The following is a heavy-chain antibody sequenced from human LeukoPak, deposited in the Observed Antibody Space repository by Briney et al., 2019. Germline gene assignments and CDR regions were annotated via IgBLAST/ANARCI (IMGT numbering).Heavy chain of an antibody. CDR2: IIPSAVAT. CDR1: GFAFITCA. V-gene: IGHV3-23*01. Sequence: GGALRLSCDAAGFAFITCAMTWVRRGPGKGLEGVAAIIPSAVATYYPASLTARSTISRDHSPKPLSLQMHTLSSEHTPLYSCVRDFRSHFEPGNYGWFDPSGQGTQVTVSS. D-gene: IGHD4-17*01. CDR3: VRDFRSHFEPGNYGWFDP. J-gene: IGHJ5*02.